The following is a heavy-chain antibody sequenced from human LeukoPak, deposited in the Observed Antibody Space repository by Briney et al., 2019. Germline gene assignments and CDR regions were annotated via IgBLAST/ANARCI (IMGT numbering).Heavy chain of an antibody. Sequence: SETLSLTRAVSGASITSFHWTWFRQPAGRGLEWIGLIYTSGSTLYNPSLQSRVAMSVDVTKNQLSLKLSYVTAADAATYYCARKDGDYWGQGTLVTASS. D-gene: IGHD6-6*01. CDR1: GASITSFH. CDR2: IYTSGST. CDR3: ARKDGDY. J-gene: IGHJ4*02. V-gene: IGHV4-4*07.